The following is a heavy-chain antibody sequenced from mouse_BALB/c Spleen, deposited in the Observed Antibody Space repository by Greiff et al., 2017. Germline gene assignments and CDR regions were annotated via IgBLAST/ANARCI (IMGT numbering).Heavy chain of an antibody. CDR1: GYTFTSYY. J-gene: IGHJ2*01. V-gene: IGHV1S56*01. CDR3: ASLYDGYLGY. CDR2: IYPGNVNT. D-gene: IGHD2-3*01. Sequence: QVQLQQSGPELVKPGASVRISCKASGYTFTSYYIHWVKQRPGQGLEWIGWIYPGNVNTKYNEKFKGKATLTADKSSSTAYMQLSSLTSEDSAVYFCASLYDGYLGYWGQGTTLTVSS.